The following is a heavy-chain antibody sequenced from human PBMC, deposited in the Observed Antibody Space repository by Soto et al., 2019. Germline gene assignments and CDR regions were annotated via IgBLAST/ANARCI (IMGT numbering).Heavy chain of an antibody. Sequence: GGSLRLSCAASGFTFSSYAMSWVRQAPGKGLEWVSAISGSGGSTYYADSVKGRFTISRDNSKNTLYLQMNSLRAEDTAVYYCAISIAVAGTGFYWGQGTLVTVSS. D-gene: IGHD6-19*01. CDR1: GFTFSSYA. V-gene: IGHV3-23*01. CDR3: AISIAVAGTGFY. J-gene: IGHJ4*02. CDR2: ISGSGGST.